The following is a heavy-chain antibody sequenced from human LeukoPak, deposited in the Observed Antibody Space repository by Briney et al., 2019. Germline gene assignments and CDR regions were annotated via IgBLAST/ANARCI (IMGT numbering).Heavy chain of an antibody. D-gene: IGHD2-21*01. Sequence: ASVKVSCKASGFTFTGYYFHWVRQAPGQGLEWMGWVNPNTGGTKYAQMFQGRVTMTRDTSISTAYMELSRLTSDDTAVYYCARDSYGGNWSLGYWGQGTLATVSS. V-gene: IGHV1-2*02. J-gene: IGHJ4*02. CDR1: GFTFTGYY. CDR3: ARDSYGGNWSLGY. CDR2: VNPNTGGT.